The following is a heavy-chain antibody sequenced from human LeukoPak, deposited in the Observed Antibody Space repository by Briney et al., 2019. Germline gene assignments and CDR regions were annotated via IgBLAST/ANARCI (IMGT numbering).Heavy chain of an antibody. V-gene: IGHV1-2*02. CDR1: GYSLTDYY. J-gene: IGHJ4*02. CDR2: INPDSGGT. CDR3: ARGDSSGWYLY. D-gene: IGHD6-19*01. Sequence: ASVKVSCKASGYSLTDYYIHWVRQAPGQGLEWMGWINPDSGGTNYAQKFQGRVTMTRDTSFSTAYMELSTLQSDDTAVYCCARGDSSGWYLYWGQGTLVTVSS.